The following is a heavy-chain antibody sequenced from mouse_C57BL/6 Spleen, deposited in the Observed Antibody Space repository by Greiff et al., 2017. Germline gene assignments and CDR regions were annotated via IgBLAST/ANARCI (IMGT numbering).Heavy chain of an antibody. V-gene: IGHV5-4*01. CDR3: ARDKGVVGGYFDY. CDR1: GFTFSSYA. Sequence: EVQRVESGGGLVKPGGSLKLSCAASGFTFSSYAMSWVRQTPEKRLEWVGTISDGGGYTYYPDNVKGRCTISRDNAKNNQYLQMSHLKSEDTAMYYCARDKGVVGGYFDYWGKGTTLTVAS. D-gene: IGHD1-1*01. J-gene: IGHJ2*01. CDR2: ISDGGGYT.